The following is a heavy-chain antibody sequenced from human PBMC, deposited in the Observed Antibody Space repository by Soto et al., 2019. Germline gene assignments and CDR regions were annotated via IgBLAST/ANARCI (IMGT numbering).Heavy chain of an antibody. Sequence: EVQLVEPGGGLVKPGGSLRLSCAASGFTFSSYGMNWVRQAPGKGLEWVSSISSSASYIYYTDSVKGRFTISRDNAKKSLYLQMNSLGAEDTAVYYCARGGSGSPYYFDYWGQGTLVTVSS. D-gene: IGHD3-10*01. CDR2: ISSSASYI. CDR3: ARGGSGSPYYFDY. CDR1: GFTFSSYG. V-gene: IGHV3-21*02. J-gene: IGHJ4*02.